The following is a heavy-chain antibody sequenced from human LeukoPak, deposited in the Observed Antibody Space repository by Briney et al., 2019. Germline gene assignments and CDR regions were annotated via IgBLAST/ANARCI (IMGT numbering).Heavy chain of an antibody. D-gene: IGHD2-2*01. CDR1: AHNFTIHG. CDR3: AGSTTDDAFDI. V-gene: IGHV1-18*01. CDR2: ISAYNGNT. Sequence: ASVTVSFKASAHNFTIHGISWVRQPPGPGLEWMGWISAYNGNTNYAQKLQGRVTMTTDTSTSTAYMELRSLRSDDTAVYYCAGSTTDDAFDIWGQGTMVTVSS. J-gene: IGHJ3*02.